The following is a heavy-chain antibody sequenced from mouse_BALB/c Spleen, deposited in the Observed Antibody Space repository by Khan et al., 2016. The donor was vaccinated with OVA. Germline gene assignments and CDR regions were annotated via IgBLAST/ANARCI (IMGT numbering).Heavy chain of an antibody. V-gene: IGHV5-9*02. CDR1: GFAFISYD. CDR3: ARPSYYGNPWFTY. Sequence: EVELVESGGGLVKPGGSLKLSCAASGFAFISYDMSWVRQTPEKRLEWVATISSGGSYSYYPASVKGRFTISRDIDRKTLYLQMSSLRSEDTAFYYCARPSYYGNPWFTYWGQGTLVTVSA. CDR2: ISSGGSYS. D-gene: IGHD2-10*01. J-gene: IGHJ3*01.